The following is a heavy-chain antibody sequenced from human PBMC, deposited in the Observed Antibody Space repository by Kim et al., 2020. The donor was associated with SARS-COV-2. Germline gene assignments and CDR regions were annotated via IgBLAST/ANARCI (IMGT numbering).Heavy chain of an antibody. D-gene: IGHD6-19*01. Sequence: STNYNPSLKSRVTISVDTSKNQFSLKLSSVTAADTAVYYCASLHSSGRDYWGQGTLVTVSS. CDR3: ASLHSSGRDY. V-gene: IGHV4-4*09. J-gene: IGHJ4*02. CDR2: ST.